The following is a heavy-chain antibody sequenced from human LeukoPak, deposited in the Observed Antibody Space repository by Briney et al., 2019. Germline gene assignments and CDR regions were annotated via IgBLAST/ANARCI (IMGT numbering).Heavy chain of an antibody. CDR1: GDSVSSNTAG. J-gene: IGHJ3*02. D-gene: IGHD3-10*01. Sequence: SQTLSLTCDISGDSVSSNTAGWHWIRQSPSRGLEWLGRTYYRSKLYNDDALSVRGRMTINPDTAKNQFSLQLNSVTVEDTALYYCARGRLVRGTINSLIGFDIWGQGIMVTVSS. CDR3: ARGRLVRGTINSLIGFDI. V-gene: IGHV6-1*01. CDR2: TYYRSKLYN.